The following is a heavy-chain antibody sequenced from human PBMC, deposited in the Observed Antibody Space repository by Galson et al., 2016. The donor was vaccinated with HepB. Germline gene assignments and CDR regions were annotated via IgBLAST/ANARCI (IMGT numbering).Heavy chain of an antibody. CDR2: INQSGGP. V-gene: IGHV4-34*01. CDR3: ARIRGYKTDY. D-gene: IGHD5-24*01. CDR1: GGSFSSYY. Sequence: SETLSLTYAVYGGSFSSYYWSWIRQPPTNGLEWIGEINQSGGPSYNPSLKSRVTISVDTSKKQFSLKLSSVTAADTAVYYCARIRGYKTDYWGQGTLVTVSS. J-gene: IGHJ4*02.